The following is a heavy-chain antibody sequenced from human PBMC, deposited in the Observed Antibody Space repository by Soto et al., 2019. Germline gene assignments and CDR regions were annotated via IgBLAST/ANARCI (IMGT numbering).Heavy chain of an antibody. D-gene: IGHD3-9*01. Sequence: ASVKVSCKASGYTFTSYDINSLRQATGQGLEWMGWMNPNSGNTGYAQKFQGRVTMTRNTSISTAYMELSSLRSEDTAVYYCARGLLRYFDWLLSPHYYYMDVWGKGTTVTVSS. V-gene: IGHV1-8*01. CDR2: MNPNSGNT. J-gene: IGHJ6*03. CDR1: GYTFTSYD. CDR3: ARGLLRYFDWLLSPHYYYMDV.